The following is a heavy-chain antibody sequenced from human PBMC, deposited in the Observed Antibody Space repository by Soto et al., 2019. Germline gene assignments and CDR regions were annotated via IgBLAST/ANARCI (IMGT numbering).Heavy chain of an antibody. Sequence: QVQLVQSGAEVKKPGSSVKVSCKASGGTFSSYAISWVRQAPGQELEWMGGIIPIFGTANYAQKFQGRVTITADESTSTAYMELSSLRSEDTAVYYCAREQRDSGYNTDAFDIWGQGTMVTVSS. CDR1: GGTFSSYA. CDR3: AREQRDSGYNTDAFDI. V-gene: IGHV1-69*12. CDR2: IIPIFGTA. D-gene: IGHD3-22*01. J-gene: IGHJ3*02.